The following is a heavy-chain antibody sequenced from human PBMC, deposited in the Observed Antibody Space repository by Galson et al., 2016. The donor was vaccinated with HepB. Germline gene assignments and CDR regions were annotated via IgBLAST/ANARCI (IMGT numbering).Heavy chain of an antibody. CDR3: ARHLRVGSGAHRDVFDI. D-gene: IGHD4/OR15-4a*01. V-gene: IGHV3-23*01. CDR1: GFTFGSYA. CDR2: ISPSGWSS. Sequence: SLRLSCAASGFTFGSYAMTWVRQAPGKGLTWVSSISPSGWSSHNADSVKGRFTTSRDNSKFTLYLQMNSLRAEDTAVYYCARHLRVGSGAHRDVFDIWGRVTMVSVSS. J-gene: IGHJ3*02.